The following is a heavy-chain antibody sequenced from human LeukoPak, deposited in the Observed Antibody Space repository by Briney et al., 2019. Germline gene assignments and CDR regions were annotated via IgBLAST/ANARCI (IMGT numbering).Heavy chain of an antibody. V-gene: IGHV1-18*01. CDR1: GYTFTSYG. CDR2: ISAYNGNT. J-gene: IGHJ4*02. Sequence: ASVKVSCKASGYTFTSYGISWVRQAPGQGLEWMGWISAYNGNTNYAQKLQGRVTMTTDTSTSTAYMKLRSLRSDDTAVYYCARGGTYYYDSSGYYEALDYWGQGTLVTVSS. CDR3: ARGGTYYYDSSGYYEALDY. D-gene: IGHD3-22*01.